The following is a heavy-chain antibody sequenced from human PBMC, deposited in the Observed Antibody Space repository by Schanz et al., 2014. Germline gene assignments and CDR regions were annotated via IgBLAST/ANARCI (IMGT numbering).Heavy chain of an antibody. D-gene: IGHD3-22*01. Sequence: EVQLVESGGGLVKPGGSLRLSCAASGFTFSAYWMTWVRQAPGKGLDWVGIIKPDGSEKFYADSVKGRFTISRDNSKNTLYLQMNSLRAEDTAVYYCAKDLPSDYYIAYWGQGTLVTVSS. CDR3: AKDLPSDYYIAY. J-gene: IGHJ4*02. CDR1: GFTFSAYW. V-gene: IGHV3-7*01. CDR2: IKPDGSEK.